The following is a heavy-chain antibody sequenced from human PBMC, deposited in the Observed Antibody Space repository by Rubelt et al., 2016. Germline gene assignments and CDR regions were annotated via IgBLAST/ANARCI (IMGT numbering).Heavy chain of an antibody. CDR1: GGSISSYY. CDR2: ISYSGKT. J-gene: IGHJ4*02. CDR3: ARKGRSSVGHFDY. Sequence: QVQLQESGPGLVKPSETLSLTCTVSGGSISSYYWSWIRQPPGKGLEWIGYISYSGKTSYSPSLKSRIVISVDTSENQFSLKVSSVPAADTAVYYCARKGRSSVGHFDYWGQGILVTVSS. V-gene: IGHV4-59*06.